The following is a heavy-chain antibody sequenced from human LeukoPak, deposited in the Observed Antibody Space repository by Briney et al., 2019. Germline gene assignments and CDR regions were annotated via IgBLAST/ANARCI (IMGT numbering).Heavy chain of an antibody. CDR3: ARSGPAKSYWYFDY. V-gene: IGHV1-2*02. CDR1: GYTFTGYY. D-gene: IGHD2-15*01. J-gene: IGHJ4*02. Sequence: ASVKVSCKASGYTFTGYYLHWVRQAPGQGLEWMGWINPNTGGTNYAQKFQGRVTITADKSTSTAYMELSSLRSEDTAVYYCARSGPAKSYWYFDYWGQGTLVTVSS. CDR2: INPNTGGT.